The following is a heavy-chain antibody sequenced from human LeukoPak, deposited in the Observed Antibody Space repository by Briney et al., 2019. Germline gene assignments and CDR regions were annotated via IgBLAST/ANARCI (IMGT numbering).Heavy chain of an antibody. Sequence: GGSLRLSCGASGFTFSNYAMSWVRQAPGKGLEWVSAISASGISTYYADSVKGRFTISRDNSKNTLYLQMNGLRVEDTAVYYCARVSPFDYWGQGTQVTVSS. CDR1: GFTFSNYA. D-gene: IGHD3-10*01. CDR3: ARVSPFDY. CDR2: ISASGIST. J-gene: IGHJ4*02. V-gene: IGHV3-23*01.